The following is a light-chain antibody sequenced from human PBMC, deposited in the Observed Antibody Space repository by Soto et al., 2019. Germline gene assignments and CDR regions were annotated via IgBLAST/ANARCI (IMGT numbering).Light chain of an antibody. J-gene: IGKJ1*01. CDR2: DAS. V-gene: IGKV1-27*01. CDR1: QGISNS. Sequence: DIQMTQSPSSLSASVGDRVTITCRASQGISNSLAWYQQEPGKVPKLLIYDASTLQSGVSSRFSGSGSGTDFTLTISSLQPEDVATYYCQTYDSAPEAFAQGTKVEIK. CDR3: QTYDSAPEA.